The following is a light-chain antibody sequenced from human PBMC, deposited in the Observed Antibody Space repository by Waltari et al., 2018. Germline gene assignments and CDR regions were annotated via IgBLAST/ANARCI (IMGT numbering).Light chain of an antibody. CDR1: SNNVGSYA. CDR2: GNS. CDR3: STWDYRLSSRV. V-gene: IGLV1-44*01. Sequence: QSALTQEASVSGTVGQKVTLSCTGKSNNVGSYAVGWYQQISHGAPKTVMFGNSLPSGIPGRFSGSKSGTTASLTISGLQPEDEADYCCSTWDYRLSSRVFGGGTKLTVL. J-gene: IGLJ2*01.